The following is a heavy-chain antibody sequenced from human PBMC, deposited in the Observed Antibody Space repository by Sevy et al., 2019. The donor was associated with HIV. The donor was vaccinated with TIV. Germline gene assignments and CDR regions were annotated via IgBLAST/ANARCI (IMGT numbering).Heavy chain of an antibody. V-gene: IGHV3-30-3*01. Sequence: GESLKISCEASGFTFNNFPIHWVRQAPGKGLEWVAVVSFDGGSKYYADFVKGRFTVSRDNYKNPFYLQLNSLRAEDTAVYYCVREGAGSITFDIWGQGTLVTVSS. CDR1: GFTFNNFP. J-gene: IGHJ3*02. D-gene: IGHD1-26*01. CDR2: VSFDGGSK. CDR3: VREGAGSITFDI.